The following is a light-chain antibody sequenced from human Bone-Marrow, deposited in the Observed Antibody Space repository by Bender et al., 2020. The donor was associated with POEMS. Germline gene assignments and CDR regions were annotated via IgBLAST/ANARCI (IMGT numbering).Light chain of an antibody. CDR1: SSNIGSYY. V-gene: IGLV1-47*01. CDR3: TSWDDSLSAWV. CDR2: NNN. J-gene: IGLJ3*02. Sequence: QSVLTQPPSASGTPGQRVTISCSGSSSNIGSYYVYWYHQLPGTAPRLLIYNNNQRPSGVPDRFSGSNTDTSASLAISGLRSEDEADYFCTSWDDSLSAWVFGGGTKLTVL.